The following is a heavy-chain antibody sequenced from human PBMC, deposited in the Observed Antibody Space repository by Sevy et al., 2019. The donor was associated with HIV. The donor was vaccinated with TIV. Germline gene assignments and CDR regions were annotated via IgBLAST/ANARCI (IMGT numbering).Heavy chain of an antibody. Sequence: GGSLRLSCAASGFSFSSYGMHWVRQAPGKGLEWVAIISYDGTNKYYADSVKGRFTISKDNSNNTLDLQMNSLRAEDTAVYYCAKGIKPWFGESSTNSYYFYYGMDVWGQGTTVTVSS. CDR3: AKGIKPWFGESSTNSYYFYYGMDV. CDR2: ISYDGTNK. CDR1: GFSFSSYG. J-gene: IGHJ6*02. D-gene: IGHD3-10*01. V-gene: IGHV3-30*18.